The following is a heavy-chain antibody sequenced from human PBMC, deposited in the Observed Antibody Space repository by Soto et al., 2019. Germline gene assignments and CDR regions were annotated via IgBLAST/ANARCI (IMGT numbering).Heavy chain of an antibody. CDR3: TKGAISSFDS. J-gene: IGHJ4*02. CDR1: GYRFTSSW. V-gene: IGHV5-51*01. CDR2: VYPSDSDV. D-gene: IGHD3-3*02. Sequence: PGESLKISCQGSGYRFTSSWIGWVRQMPGKGLEWLGNVYPSDSDVRYSPPFEGRVTISADNSINTAYLHLLNLKASDTAIYYCTKGAISSFDSCGQGTRVPVPS.